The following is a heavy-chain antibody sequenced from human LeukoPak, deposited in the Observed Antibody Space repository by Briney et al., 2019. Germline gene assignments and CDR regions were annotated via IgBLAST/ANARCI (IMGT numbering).Heavy chain of an antibody. CDR2: INPSGGST. V-gene: IGHV1-46*01. CDR1: GYTFTSYY. D-gene: IGHD3-10*01. CDR3: ASRGYGSGSYYGSDY. J-gene: IGHJ4*02. Sequence: ASVKVSCKASGYTFTSYYMHWVRQAPGQGLEWMGIINPSGGSTSYAQKFQGRVTITADESTSTAYMELSSLRSEDTAVYYCASRGYGSGSYYGSDYWGQGTPVTVSS.